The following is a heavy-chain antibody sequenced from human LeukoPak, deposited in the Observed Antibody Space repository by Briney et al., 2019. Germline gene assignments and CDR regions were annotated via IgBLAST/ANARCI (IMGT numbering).Heavy chain of an antibody. CDR2: IYTSGST. CDR3: ARHRKTYYDILTGTNFDP. CDR1: GGSISSYY. V-gene: IGHV4-4*07. Sequence: SETLSLTCTVSGGSISSYYWSWIRQPAGKGLEWIGRIYTSGSTNYNPSLKSRVTMSVDTSKNQFSLKLSSVTAADTAVYYCARHRKTYYDILTGTNFDPWGQGTLVTVSS. D-gene: IGHD3-9*01. J-gene: IGHJ5*02.